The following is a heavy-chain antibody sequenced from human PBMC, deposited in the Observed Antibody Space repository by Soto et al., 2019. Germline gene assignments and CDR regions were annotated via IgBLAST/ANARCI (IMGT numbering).Heavy chain of an antibody. CDR2: ISYDGSNK. D-gene: IGHD1-26*01. CDR1: GFTFSSYA. V-gene: IGHV3-30-3*01. Sequence: GGSLRLSCAASGFTFSSYAMHWVRQAPGKGLEWVAVISYDGSNKYYADSVKGRFTISRDNSKNTLYLQMNSLRAEDTAVYYCARERGYYDALDYWGQGTLVTVSS. J-gene: IGHJ4*02. CDR3: ARERGYYDALDY.